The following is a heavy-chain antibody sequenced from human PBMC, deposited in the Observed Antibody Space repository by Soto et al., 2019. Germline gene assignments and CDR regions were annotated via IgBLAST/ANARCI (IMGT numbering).Heavy chain of an antibody. CDR1: GSTFSTYW. D-gene: IGHD6-19*01. CDR3: AGGRGWVWGY. CDR2: INQDGSAT. Sequence: EVHFVESGGGLVQPGGSLRLSCTASGSTFSTYWMNWVRQAPGKGLEWVANINQDGSATHYMDSVKGRFTISRDNAKNSLYLQMDSLRGDDSALYFCAGGRGWVWGYCGQGTLVTVSS. J-gene: IGHJ4*02. V-gene: IGHV3-7*04.